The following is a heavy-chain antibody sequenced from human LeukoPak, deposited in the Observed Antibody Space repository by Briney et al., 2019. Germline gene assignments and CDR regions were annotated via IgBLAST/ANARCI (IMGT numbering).Heavy chain of an antibody. D-gene: IGHD6-13*01. V-gene: IGHV4-4*07. Sequence: SETLSLTCTVSGGSISSYYWSWIRQPAGKGLEWIGRIYTSGSTNYNPSLKSRVTMSVDTSKNQFSLKLSSVTAADTAVYYCARDNPIIAAAGTASYYYYYMDVWGKGTTVTVSS. CDR1: GGSISSYY. CDR2: IYTSGST. J-gene: IGHJ6*03. CDR3: ARDNPIIAAAGTASYYYYYMDV.